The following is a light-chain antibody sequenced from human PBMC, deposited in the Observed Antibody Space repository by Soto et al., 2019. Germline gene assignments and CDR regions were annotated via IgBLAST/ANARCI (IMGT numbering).Light chain of an antibody. CDR1: SSDVGVYNY. CDR3: SSYTNTKSYV. CDR2: DVS. J-gene: IGLJ1*01. Sequence: QSALTQPASVSGSPGQSITISCTGTSSDVGVYNYVSWYQQHPGKVPKLMIYDVSNRPSGVSNRFSGSKSGNTASLTLSGLQAEDEADYYCSSYTNTKSYVFGTGTKLTVL. V-gene: IGLV2-14*03.